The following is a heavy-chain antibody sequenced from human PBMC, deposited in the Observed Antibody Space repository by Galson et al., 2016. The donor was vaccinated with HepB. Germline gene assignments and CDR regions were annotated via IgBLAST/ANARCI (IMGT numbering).Heavy chain of an antibody. D-gene: IGHD2-15*01. CDR2: TYYRSRWFT. V-gene: IGHV6-1*01. J-gene: IGHJ2*01. CDR3: VREGGYCYGDSCRYFDL. CDR1: GDSVSSTSSA. Sequence: CAISGDSVSSTSSAWNWIRQSPSRGLEWLGRTYYRSRWFTDYAMSVRSRLTINPDTAKNQFFLQLTSVTPEDTAVYYCVREGGYCYGDSCRYFDLWGRGTVVTVSS.